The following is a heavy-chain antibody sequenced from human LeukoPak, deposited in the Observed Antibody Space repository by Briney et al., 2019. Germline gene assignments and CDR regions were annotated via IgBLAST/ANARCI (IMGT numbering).Heavy chain of an antibody. V-gene: IGHV3-23*01. Sequence: GGSLRLSCAASGFTFSNYEMNWVRQAPGKGLEWVSAISGSGGSTYYAYSVKGRFTISRDNSKNTLYLQMNSLRAEDTAVYYCTTITMIVVVPAWGQGTLVTVSS. CDR1: GFTFSNYE. J-gene: IGHJ5*02. D-gene: IGHD3-22*01. CDR2: ISGSGGST. CDR3: TTITMIVVVPA.